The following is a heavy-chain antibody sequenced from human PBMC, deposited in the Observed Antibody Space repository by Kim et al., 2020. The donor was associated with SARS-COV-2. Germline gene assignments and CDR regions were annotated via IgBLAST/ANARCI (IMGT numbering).Heavy chain of an antibody. V-gene: IGHV4-59*01. J-gene: IGHJ6*03. CDR2: IYYSGST. CDR3: ARSTMGDYYYYMDV. CDR1: GGSISSYY. Sequence: SETLSLTCTVSGGSISSYYWSWIRQPPGKGLEWIGYIYYSGSTNHNPSLKSRVTISVDTSKNQFSLKLSSVTAADTAVYYCARSTMGDYYYYMDVWGKGT. D-gene: IGHD3-10*01.